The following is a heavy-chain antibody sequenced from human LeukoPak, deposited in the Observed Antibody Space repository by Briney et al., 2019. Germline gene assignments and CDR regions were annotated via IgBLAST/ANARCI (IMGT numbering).Heavy chain of an antibody. CDR1: GYTFTSYD. CDR3: ARVREYDYDFWSGFDY. Sequence: GASVKVSCKASGYTFTSYDINWVRQATGQGLEWMGWMNPNSGNTGYAQKFQGRVTITRNTSISTAYMELSSLRSEDTAVYYCARVREYDYDFWSGFDYWGQGTLVTVSS. V-gene: IGHV1-8*03. J-gene: IGHJ4*02. CDR2: MNPNSGNT. D-gene: IGHD3-3*01.